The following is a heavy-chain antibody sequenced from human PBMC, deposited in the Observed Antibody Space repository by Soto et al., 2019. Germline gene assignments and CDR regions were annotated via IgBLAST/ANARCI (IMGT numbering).Heavy chain of an antibody. CDR1: GFIFNSYG. J-gene: IGHJ6*02. D-gene: IGHD3-22*01. CDR2: ISYDGSNK. V-gene: IGHV3-30*18. Sequence: GGSLRLSCAASGFIFNSYGMHWVRQAPGKGLEWVAVISYDGSNKDYADSVKGRFTISRDNSKNTLYLQMNSLRAEDTAVYYCAKDKVYYYDYYGMDVWGQGTTVTVSS. CDR3: AKDKVYYYDYYGMDV.